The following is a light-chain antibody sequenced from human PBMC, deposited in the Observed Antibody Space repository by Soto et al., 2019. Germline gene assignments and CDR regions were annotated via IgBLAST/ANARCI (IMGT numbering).Light chain of an antibody. V-gene: IGLV2-14*01. Sequence: QSALTQPASVSGSPGQSITISCTGTSGDVGGHNYVSWYQQYPGKAPKLIIYEVSNRPSGISNRFSGSKSGNTASLTISGLQAEDEADYYCSSFTISRNTVIFGGGTKLTVL. CDR2: EVS. CDR1: SGDVGGHNY. CDR3: SSFTISRNTVI. J-gene: IGLJ2*01.